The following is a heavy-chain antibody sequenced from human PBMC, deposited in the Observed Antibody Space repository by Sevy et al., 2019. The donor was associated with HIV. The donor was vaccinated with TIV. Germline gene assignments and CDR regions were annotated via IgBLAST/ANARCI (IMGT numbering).Heavy chain of an antibody. J-gene: IGHJ4*02. CDR1: GFTFSKYS. V-gene: IGHV3-23*01. CDR3: AREGCTKPHDY. CDR2: FSFGCGRI. D-gene: IGHD2-8*01. Sequence: GGYLRLSCEASGFTFSKYSMSWVRQAPGKGLEWVSTFSFGCGRINYADSVKGRFTISRDDSKNTLYLQMNGLRAEDTAVYYCAREGCTKPHDYWGQGTLVTVSS.